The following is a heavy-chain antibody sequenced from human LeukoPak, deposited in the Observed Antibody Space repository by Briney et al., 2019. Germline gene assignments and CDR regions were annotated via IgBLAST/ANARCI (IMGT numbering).Heavy chain of an antibody. J-gene: IGHJ3*02. CDR2: ISYDASNK. V-gene: IGHV3-30-3*01. CDR1: GFTFSAFA. Sequence: GGSLRLSCAASGFTFSAFAMHWARQAPGKGLEWVAAISYDASNKYYAVSVRGRFTISRDNSRNTLFLQMNSLRADDTAVYYCARGTTDIEAEISDAFDIWGQGTVVTVSS. CDR3: ARGTTDIEAEISDAFDI. D-gene: IGHD5-12*01.